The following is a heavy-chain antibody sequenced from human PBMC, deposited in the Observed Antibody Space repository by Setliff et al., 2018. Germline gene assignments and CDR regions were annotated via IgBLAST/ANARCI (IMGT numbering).Heavy chain of an antibody. CDR2: TYYSGST. V-gene: IGHV4-59*12. CDR1: GDSMSFSY. Sequence: LSLTCSVSGDSMSFSYWSWLRQPPGKGLAWIGYTYYSGSTDSHPSLKSRVSISIDTSKNQFSLKVSSVTAADRDVYYCARGEGGSYLGAYYYYMDVWGKGTTVTVSS. J-gene: IGHJ6*03. CDR3: ARGEGGSYLGAYYYYMDV. D-gene: IGHD1-26*01.